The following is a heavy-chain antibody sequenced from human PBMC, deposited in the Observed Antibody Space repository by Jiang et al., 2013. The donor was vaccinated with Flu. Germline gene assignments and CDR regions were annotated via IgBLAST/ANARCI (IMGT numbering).Heavy chain of an antibody. CDR1: GYTFTSYD. J-gene: IGHJ2*01. D-gene: IGHD2-21*02. CDR2: VNPSSGNT. Sequence: GAEVKKPGASVKVSCKASGYTFTSYDIHWVRQATGQGLEWMGWVNPSSGNTGYAQSFQDRITMTRDTSISTVYMELSDLRSDDTAVYYCAREGGDYPNWYFDFWGLAPWSVSPQ. V-gene: IGHV1-8*01. CDR3: AREGGDYPNWYFDF.